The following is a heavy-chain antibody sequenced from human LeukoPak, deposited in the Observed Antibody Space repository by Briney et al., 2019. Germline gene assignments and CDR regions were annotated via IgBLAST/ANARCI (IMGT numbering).Heavy chain of an antibody. CDR1: GYTFTSYD. CDR2: MNPNSCNT. D-gene: IGHD2-2*01. J-gene: IGHJ4*02. Sequence: ASVTVSFTASGYTFTSYDINWVRQATGQGLEWMGWMNPNSCNTGYAQKFQGGVTMTRNTSISTAYMELSSLRSEDTAVYYCARDCSSTSCYADYWGQGTLVTVSS. V-gene: IGHV1-8*01. CDR3: ARDCSSTSCYADY.